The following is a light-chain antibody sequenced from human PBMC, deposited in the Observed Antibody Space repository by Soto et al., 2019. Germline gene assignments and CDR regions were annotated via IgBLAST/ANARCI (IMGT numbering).Light chain of an antibody. CDR3: CSYAVSNYV. CDR1: NSEGGDYNL. CDR2: EVS. V-gene: IGLV2-23*02. Sequence: QAALTHPASVSGSPGQLITISCTGTNSEGGDYNLVSWYQHHPGKAPKLMIYEVSKRPSGVSNRFSGSKSGDTVSLTISGLQAYDEDDYSRCSYAVSNYVVGTGTKITV. J-gene: IGLJ1*01.